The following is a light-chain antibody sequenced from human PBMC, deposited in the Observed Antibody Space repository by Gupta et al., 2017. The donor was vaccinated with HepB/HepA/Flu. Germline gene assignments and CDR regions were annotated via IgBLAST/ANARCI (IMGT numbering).Light chain of an antibody. Sequence: QSALTQPASVSGSPGQSITISCTGSSSDIGAFDAVSWYQQYPGKAPKLLISGVSNRRSGVSDRFSGSKSGTTASLTIAGLQPEDEADYYCSSWRSGDTLVVFGGGTKLTVL. J-gene: IGLJ3*02. CDR3: SSWRSGDTLVV. CDR1: SSDIGAFDA. V-gene: IGLV2-14*03. CDR2: GVS.